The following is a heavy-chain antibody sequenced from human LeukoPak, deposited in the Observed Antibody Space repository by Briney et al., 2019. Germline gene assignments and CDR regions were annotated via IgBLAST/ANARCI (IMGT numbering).Heavy chain of an antibody. Sequence: GGSLRLSCAASGFTVSSNYMSWVRQAPEKGLEWVSVIYSSGNTYYADSVKGRFTISRDNSKNTLYLQMNSLRAEDTAVYYCARGARRICSSTSCPFDPWGQGTLVTVSS. CDR1: GFTVSSNY. CDR2: IYSSGNT. CDR3: ARGARRICSSTSCPFDP. V-gene: IGHV3-53*01. D-gene: IGHD2-2*01. J-gene: IGHJ5*02.